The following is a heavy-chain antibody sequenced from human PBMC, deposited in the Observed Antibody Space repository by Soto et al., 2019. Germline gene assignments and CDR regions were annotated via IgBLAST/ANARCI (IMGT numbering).Heavy chain of an antibody. CDR1: GDSYSISTYS. V-gene: IGHV4-30-2*01. CDR2: IYQGGVT. Sequence: PSETLSLTCNMSGDSYSISTYSWSWIRQPPGKALQWIGFIYQGGVTSYNPSLASRVSISLDRSNNQCSLKLKSVTAADTAVYFCAGMPYTSGLRFDPWGPGTLVTVSS. CDR3: AGMPYTSGLRFDP. D-gene: IGHD6-19*01. J-gene: IGHJ5*02.